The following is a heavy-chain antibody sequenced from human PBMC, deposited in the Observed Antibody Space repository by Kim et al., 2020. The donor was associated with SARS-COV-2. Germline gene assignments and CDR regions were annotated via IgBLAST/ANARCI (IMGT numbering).Heavy chain of an antibody. J-gene: IGHJ4*02. CDR3: ASYAITVGGKIDY. D-gene: IGHD1-26*01. Sequence: NPSLKSRVTIAVDTSKNPFCLKLRSVTAADTAVYYCASYAITVGGKIDYWGQGTLVTVSS. V-gene: IGHV4-39*07.